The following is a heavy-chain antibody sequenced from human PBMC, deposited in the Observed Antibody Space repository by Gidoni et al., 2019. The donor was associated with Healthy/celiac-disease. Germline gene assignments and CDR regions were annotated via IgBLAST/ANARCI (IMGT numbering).Heavy chain of an antibody. V-gene: IGHV3-49*04. CDR1: GFTFGDYA. D-gene: IGHD2-15*01. J-gene: IGHJ6*02. Sequence: EVQLVESGGGLVQPGRPLRLPCTASGFTFGDYAMRWVRPAPGKGLEWVGFSRSKAYGGTTEYAASVKGRFTISRDDAKSIAYLQMNSLKTEDTAVYYCTRDLLYCSGGSCYPIPYYYGMDVWGQGTTVTVSS. CDR2: SRSKAYGGTT. CDR3: TRDLLYCSGGSCYPIPYYYGMDV.